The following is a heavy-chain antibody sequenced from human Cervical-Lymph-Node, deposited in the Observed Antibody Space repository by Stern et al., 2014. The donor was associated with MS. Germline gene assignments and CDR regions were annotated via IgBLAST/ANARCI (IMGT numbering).Heavy chain of an antibody. Sequence: VQLEESGAEVKKPGSSVRVSCKASGGPFSSYAISWVRQAPGHGLAWLGEITPLFGTPYYAQKFHGRVTITAYESTRTASFELSSLRSEDTAVYYCAKGRADYGDYQGLHVWGQGTTVTVSS. D-gene: IGHD4-17*01. CDR1: GGPFSSYA. CDR2: ITPLFGTP. V-gene: IGHV1-69*01. J-gene: IGHJ6*02. CDR3: AKGRADYGDYQGLHV.